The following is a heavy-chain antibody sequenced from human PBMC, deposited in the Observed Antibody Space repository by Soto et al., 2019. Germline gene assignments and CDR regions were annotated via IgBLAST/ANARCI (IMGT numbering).Heavy chain of an antibody. CDR2: ISNDGSDK. CDR1: GFTFRNYG. V-gene: IGHV3-30*18. Sequence: QVQLVESGGGVVQPGRSLRLSCAASGFTFRNYGMHWVRQAPGKGLEWVAVISNDGSDKYYGDSVKGRFTISRDNSKNTLYLQMNSLRSEDTAVYYCAKGGGRYFTPFDPWGQGTLVTVSS. D-gene: IGHD3-9*01. CDR3: AKGGGRYFTPFDP. J-gene: IGHJ5*02.